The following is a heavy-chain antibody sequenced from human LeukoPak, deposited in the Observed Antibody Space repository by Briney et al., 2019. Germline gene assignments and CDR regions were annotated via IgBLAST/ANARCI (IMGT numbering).Heavy chain of an antibody. CDR3: ARPPRYSSSWYYWFDP. D-gene: IGHD6-13*01. J-gene: IGHJ5*02. V-gene: IGHV1-8*01. CDR2: MNPNSGNT. Sequence: ASVKVSCKASGYTFTSYDINWVRQATGQGLEWMGWMNPNSGNTGYAQKFQGRVTMTRNTSISTAYMELSSLRSEDTAVYYCARPPRYSSSWYYWFDPWGQGTLVTVSS. CDR1: GYTFTSYD.